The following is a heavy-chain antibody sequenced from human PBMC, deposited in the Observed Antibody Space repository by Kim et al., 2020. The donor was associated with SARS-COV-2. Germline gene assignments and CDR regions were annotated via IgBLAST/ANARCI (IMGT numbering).Heavy chain of an antibody. CDR3: ARDRQRAGTGVDY. Sequence: YALSVKGRKTINPETSKNQFSLQLNSVTPEDTAVYYCARDRQRAGTGVDYWGQGTLVTVSS. D-gene: IGHD6-19*01. V-gene: IGHV6-1*01. J-gene: IGHJ4*02.